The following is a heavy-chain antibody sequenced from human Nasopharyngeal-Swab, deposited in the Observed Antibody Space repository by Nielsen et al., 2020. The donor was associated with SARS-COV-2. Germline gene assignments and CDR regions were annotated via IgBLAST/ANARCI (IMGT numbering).Heavy chain of an antibody. J-gene: IGHJ6*02. D-gene: IGHD3-10*01. CDR3: ARIFSTTKGVISHYFLDV. CDR1: GGTLRNYV. V-gene: IGHV1-69*13. Sequence: SVKVSCKASGGTLRNYVFTWVRQAPGQGLEWMGGIIPTFGTVDYAQKFQGRVTITADESTSTTYMELSSLGPEDTAIYYCARIFSTTKGVISHYFLDVWGQGTTVTVSS. CDR2: IIPTFGTV.